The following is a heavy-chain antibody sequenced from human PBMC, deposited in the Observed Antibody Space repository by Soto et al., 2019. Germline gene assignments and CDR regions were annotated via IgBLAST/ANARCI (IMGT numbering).Heavy chain of an antibody. CDR3: AREVCFGELSYLDY. V-gene: IGHV1-69*06. D-gene: IGHD3-10*01. Sequence: SVKVSCKASGGTFSSYAISWVRQAPGQGLEWMGGIIPIFGTANYAQKFQGRVTITADKSTSTAYMELSSLRSEDTAVYYCAREVCFGELSYLDYWGRGTLVIVSS. J-gene: IGHJ4*02. CDR1: GGTFSSYA. CDR2: IIPIFGTA.